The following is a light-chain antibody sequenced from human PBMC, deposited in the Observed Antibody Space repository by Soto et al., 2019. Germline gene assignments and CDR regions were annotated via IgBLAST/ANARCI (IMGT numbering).Light chain of an antibody. CDR1: SSDVGSFNF. CDR3: CSDAGRSTYV. J-gene: IGLJ1*01. CDR2: EVT. V-gene: IGLV2-23*02. Sequence: QSVLTQPASVSGSPGQSITISCTRTSSDVGSFNFVSWYQQYPGKAPKVLIYEVTKRPSGVSDRFSGSKSGNTASLTISGLQAEDEADYYCCSDAGRSTYVFGGGTKVTVL.